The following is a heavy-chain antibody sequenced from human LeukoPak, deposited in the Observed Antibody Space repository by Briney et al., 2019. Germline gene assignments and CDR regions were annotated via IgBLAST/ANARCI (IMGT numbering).Heavy chain of an antibody. Sequence: ASVKVSCKVSGYTLTELSMHWVRQAPGKGLEWMGGFDPEDGETIYAQKFQGRVTMTEDTSTDTAYMELSSLRSEDTAVYYCATDSSGYYYGAFDIWGQGTMVTVSS. J-gene: IGHJ3*02. V-gene: IGHV1-24*01. CDR1: GYTLTELS. CDR3: ATDSSGYYYGAFDI. D-gene: IGHD3-22*01. CDR2: FDPEDGET.